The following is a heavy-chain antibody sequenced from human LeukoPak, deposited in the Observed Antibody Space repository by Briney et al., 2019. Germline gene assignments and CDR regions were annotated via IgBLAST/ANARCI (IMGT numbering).Heavy chain of an antibody. D-gene: IGHD3-22*01. V-gene: IGHV4-4*07. Sequence: PSETLSLICTVSGGPITNSYWSWIRHSAGTGMEWIGRIHATGSTDYSPSLQSRVSMSLDMPTKQFSLTLSAVTAAETATYYCARILDRDIWGKGTLVSVS. J-gene: IGHJ3*02. CDR1: GGPITNSY. CDR2: IHATGST. CDR3: ARILDRDI.